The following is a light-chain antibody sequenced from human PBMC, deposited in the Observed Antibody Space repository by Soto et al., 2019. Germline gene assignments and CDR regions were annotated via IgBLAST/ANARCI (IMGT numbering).Light chain of an antibody. J-gene: IGKJ3*01. Sequence: DIQMTQSPSSLSASVGDRVTITCRASQGISNYLAWYQQKPGKVPKLLIYAASTLQSGVPSRFIGSGSGTEFTLTISSLQPEDVATYYCQKYNRAPSWFTFGPGTKEDIK. CDR1: QGISNY. V-gene: IGKV1-27*01. CDR3: QKYNRAPSWFT. CDR2: AAS.